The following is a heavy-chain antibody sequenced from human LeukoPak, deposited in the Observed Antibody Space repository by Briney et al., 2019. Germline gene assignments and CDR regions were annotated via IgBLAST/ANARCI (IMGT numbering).Heavy chain of an antibody. V-gene: IGHV1-46*01. CDR1: GYTFTSYH. Sequence: ASVKVSCKASGYTFTSYHMHWVRQAPGQGLEWMGIINPSGGSTNYAQKFQGRVTMTRDTSTSTVYMELSRLRSDDTAVYYCATLGDSSGYYLRDYWGQGTLVTVSS. J-gene: IGHJ4*02. D-gene: IGHD3-22*01. CDR3: ATLGDSSGYYLRDY. CDR2: INPSGGST.